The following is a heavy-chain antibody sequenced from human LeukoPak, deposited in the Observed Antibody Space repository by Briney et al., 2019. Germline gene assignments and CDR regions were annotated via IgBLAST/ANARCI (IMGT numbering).Heavy chain of an antibody. CDR2: INPNSGGT. J-gene: IGHJ4*02. V-gene: IGHV1-2*02. CDR1: GYTFTGYY. CDR3: AREGYYYGSGSYYNLGAIFDY. Sequence: LWASVKVSCKASGYTFTGYYMHWVRQAPGQGLEWMGWINPNSGGTNYAQKFQGRVTMTRDTSISTAYMELSRLRSDDTAVYYCAREGYYYGSGSYYNLGAIFDYWGQGTLVTVSS. D-gene: IGHD3-10*01.